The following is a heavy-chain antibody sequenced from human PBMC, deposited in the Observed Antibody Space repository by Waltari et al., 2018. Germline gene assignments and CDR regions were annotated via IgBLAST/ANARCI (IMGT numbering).Heavy chain of an antibody. D-gene: IGHD5-12*01. CDR1: GGPFRSVG. CDR2: IIPIPGIT. Sequence: QVQLVQSGAEVKQPGSSVKVSCKSSGGPFRSVGLHWLRQAPGQGLEWMGKIIPIPGITDYEQKFQGRLRITADRSTTTGYMELRSLGSEDTAIYYCARRVSTKGAFEVWGRGTLVTVSP. J-gene: IGHJ3*01. CDR3: ARRVSTKGAFEV. V-gene: IGHV1-69*02.